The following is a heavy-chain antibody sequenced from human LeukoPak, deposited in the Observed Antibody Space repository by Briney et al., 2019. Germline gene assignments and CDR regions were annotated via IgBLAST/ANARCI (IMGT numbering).Heavy chain of an antibody. D-gene: IGHD2-2*01. V-gene: IGHV1-69*01. CDR1: GGTFSSYA. J-gene: IGHJ5*02. Sequence: SVKVSCKASGGTFSSYAISWVRQAPGQGLEWMGGIIPIFGTADYAQKFQGRVTITADESTSTAYMELSSLRSEDTAVYYCARDDIVVVPAALRKFDPWGQGTLVTVSS. CDR2: IIPIFGTA. CDR3: ARDDIVVVPAALRKFDP.